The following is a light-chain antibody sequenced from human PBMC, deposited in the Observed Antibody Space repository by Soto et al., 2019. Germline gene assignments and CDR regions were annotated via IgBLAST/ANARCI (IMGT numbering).Light chain of an antibody. J-gene: IGKJ3*01. Sequence: DIQMTQSPSSLSSSVGDIVTVTCRSCQSISRYLNWYQQRPGKAPKPLIYSASTLQTGVPSRFSGSGSGTDFTLTISSLQPEDFATYYCQQSYNGPFTFGPGTKVDI. CDR1: QSISRY. CDR3: QQSYNGPFT. CDR2: SAS. V-gene: IGKV1-39*01.